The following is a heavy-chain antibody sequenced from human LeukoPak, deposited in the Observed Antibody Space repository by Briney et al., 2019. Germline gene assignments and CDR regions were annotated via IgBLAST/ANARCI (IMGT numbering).Heavy chain of an antibody. CDR1: GYSFTGYY. CDR2: INPNSGDT. CDR3: ARVWNYDSRGFNY. D-gene: IGHD3-22*01. J-gene: IGHJ4*02. Sequence: ASVKVSCKASGYSFTGYYLHWVRQAHGQGLEWMGWINPNSGDTTYAQNFQGRVTMTRDTSISTAYMELSRLIFDDTAVYYCARVWNYDSRGFNYWGRGTLVTVSS. V-gene: IGHV1-2*02.